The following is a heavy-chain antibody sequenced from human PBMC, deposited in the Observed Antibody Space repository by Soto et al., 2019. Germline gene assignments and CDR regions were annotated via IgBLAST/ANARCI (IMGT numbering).Heavy chain of an antibody. J-gene: IGHJ3*02. D-gene: IGHD2-15*01. CDR2: IYYSGST. Sequence: PSETLSLTCTVSGGSISSYYWSWIRQPPGKGLEWIGYIYYSGSTNYNPSLKSRVTISVDTSKNQFSLKLSSVTAADTAVYYCARGKGIVVVVAAPIRRVRAFDIWGQGTMVTVSS. V-gene: IGHV4-59*12. CDR1: GGSISSYY. CDR3: ARGKGIVVVVAAPIRRVRAFDI.